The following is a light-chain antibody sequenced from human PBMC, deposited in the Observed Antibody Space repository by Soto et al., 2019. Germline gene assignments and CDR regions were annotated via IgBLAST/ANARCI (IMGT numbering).Light chain of an antibody. CDR2: GAS. CDR1: QSVGSNY. V-gene: IGKV3-20*01. J-gene: IGKJ5*01. Sequence: EIVLTQSPGTLSLSLGERATVSCRASQSVGSNYLAWYQRKPGQAPRLLIYGASSRATGIPDRFSGSGSGTEFTLTISSLQSEDFAVYYCQQYGSSPSITFGQGTRLEIK. CDR3: QQYGSSPSIT.